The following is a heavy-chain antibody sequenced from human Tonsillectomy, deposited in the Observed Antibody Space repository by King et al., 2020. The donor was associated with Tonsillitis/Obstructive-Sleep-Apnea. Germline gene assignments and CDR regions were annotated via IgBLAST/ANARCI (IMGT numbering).Heavy chain of an antibody. J-gene: IGHJ4*02. CDR1: GYTFTSYG. Sequence: QLVESGAEVKKPGASVKVSCKASGYTFTSYGISWVRQAPGQGLEWMGWISAYNGNTNYAQKLQGRVTMTTDTSTSTAYMELRSLRSDDTAVYYCARDRAPGWYGFWSGGNDPGGYWGQGTLVTVSS. CDR2: ISAYNGNT. CDR3: ARDRAPGWYGFWSGGNDPGGY. V-gene: IGHV1-18*01. D-gene: IGHD3-3*01.